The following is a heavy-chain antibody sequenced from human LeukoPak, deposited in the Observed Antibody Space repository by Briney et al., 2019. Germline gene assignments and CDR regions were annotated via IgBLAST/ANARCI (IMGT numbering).Heavy chain of an antibody. V-gene: IGHV3-30-3*01. CDR2: ISYDGSNK. D-gene: IGHD3-22*01. Sequence: GGSLRLSCAASGFTFSSYAMHWVRQAPGKGLEWVAVISYDGSNKYYADSVKGRFTISRDNSKNTLYLQMNSLRAEDTAVYYCARDRLTMIVVVTYYFDYWGQGTLVTVSS. CDR3: ARDRLTMIVVVTYYFDY. J-gene: IGHJ4*02. CDR1: GFTFSSYA.